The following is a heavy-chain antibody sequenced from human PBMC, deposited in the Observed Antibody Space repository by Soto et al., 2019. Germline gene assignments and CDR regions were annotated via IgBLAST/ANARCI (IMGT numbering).Heavy chain of an antibody. CDR2: IYPGDSDT. J-gene: IGHJ6*02. V-gene: IGHV5-51*01. Sequence: GESLRISCKGSGYSFTSYWIGWVRQMPGKGLEWMGIIYPGDSDTRYSPSFQGQVTISADKSISTAYLQWSSLKASDTAMYYCARHSRGRRGSAYYYGMDVWGQGTTVTVSS. CDR1: GYSFTSYW. CDR3: ARHSRGRRGSAYYYGMDV. D-gene: IGHD2-15*01.